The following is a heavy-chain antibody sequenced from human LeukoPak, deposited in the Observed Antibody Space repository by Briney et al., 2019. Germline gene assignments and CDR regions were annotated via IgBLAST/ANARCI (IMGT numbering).Heavy chain of an antibody. CDR3: AKETVGAAVFDY. D-gene: IGHD1-26*01. CDR2: ISGSGGST. CDR1: GFTFSSDA. Sequence: PGGSLRLSCVASGFTFSSDAMSWVRQAPGKGLESGSAISGSGGSTYYADSVKGRFTISRDNSKNTLYLQMNSLRAEDTAVYYCAKETVGAAVFDYWGQGTLVTVSS. V-gene: IGHV3-23*01. J-gene: IGHJ4*02.